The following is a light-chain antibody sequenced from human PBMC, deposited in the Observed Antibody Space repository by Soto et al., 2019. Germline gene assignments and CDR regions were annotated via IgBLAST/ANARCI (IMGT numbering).Light chain of an antibody. CDR1: QSVSSSF. V-gene: IGKV3-20*01. J-gene: IGKJ3*01. CDR3: QQYGSSPRT. CDR2: GAS. Sequence: EIVLTQSPGTLSLSPGERATLSCRASQSVSSSFLAWYQQKPGQAPRLLIYGASSRATGIPDRFSGSGSGTDFTLTISRLEPEDFAVYYCQQYGSSPRTFGPGTTLDI.